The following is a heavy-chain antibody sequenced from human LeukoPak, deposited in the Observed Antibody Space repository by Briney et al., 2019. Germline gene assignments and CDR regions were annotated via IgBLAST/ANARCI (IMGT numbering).Heavy chain of an antibody. Sequence: PGGSLRLSCAASGFTFSSYWMHWVRQAPGKGLVWVSRINSDGSSTSYADSVKGRFTISRDNAKNTLYLQMNSLRAEDTAVYYCARGPPGGGDCCFDYWGQGTLVTVPS. D-gene: IGHD2-21*02. CDR2: INSDGSST. V-gene: IGHV3-74*01. CDR3: ARGPPGGGDCCFDY. CDR1: GFTFSSYW. J-gene: IGHJ4*02.